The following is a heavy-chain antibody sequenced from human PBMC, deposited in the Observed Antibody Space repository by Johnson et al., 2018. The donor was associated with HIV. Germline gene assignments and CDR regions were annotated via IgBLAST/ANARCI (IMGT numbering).Heavy chain of an antibody. D-gene: IGHD3-22*01. Sequence: QVQLVESGGGVVQPGGSLRLSCVASGFSFSSYGTHWVRQPPGKGLEWVAFIRYDGSDKYYADSVKGRFTISRDNAKNTLFLQMNSLRAEDTALYYCARDRRHYSDSSCYPDSDAFDIWGQGTMVTVSS. V-gene: IGHV3-30*02. CDR2: IRYDGSDK. J-gene: IGHJ3*02. CDR1: GFSFSSYG. CDR3: ARDRRHYSDSSCYPDSDAFDI.